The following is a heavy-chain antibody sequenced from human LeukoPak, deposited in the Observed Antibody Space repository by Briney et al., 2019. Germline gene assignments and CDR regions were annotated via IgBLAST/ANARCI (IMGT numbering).Heavy chain of an antibody. CDR3: AKMLAAAGIFDY. J-gene: IGHJ4*02. D-gene: IGHD6-13*01. CDR1: GFTFSTYG. Sequence: GGSLRLSCAASGFTFSTYGIHWVRQAPGKGLEWVAVISYDGSNKYYADSVKGRFTISRDNSKNTLYLQMNSLRAEDTAVYYCAKMLAAAGIFDYWGQGTLVTVSS. V-gene: IGHV3-30*18. CDR2: ISYDGSNK.